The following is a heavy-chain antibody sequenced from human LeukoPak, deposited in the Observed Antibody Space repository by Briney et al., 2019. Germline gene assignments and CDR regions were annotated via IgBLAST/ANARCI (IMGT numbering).Heavy chain of an antibody. D-gene: IGHD5-18*01. CDR3: AKEGIQLWCIFERTEMTQEDDAFDI. CDR1: GFTFSSYA. CDR2: ISGSGGST. V-gene: IGHV3-23*01. J-gene: IGHJ3*02. Sequence: GGSLRLSCAASGFTFSSYAMIWVRQAPGKGLEWVLGISGSGGSTYYADSVKGRFTISRDNSKNTLYLQMNSLRAEDTAVYYCAKEGIQLWCIFERTEMTQEDDAFDIWGQGTMVTVSS.